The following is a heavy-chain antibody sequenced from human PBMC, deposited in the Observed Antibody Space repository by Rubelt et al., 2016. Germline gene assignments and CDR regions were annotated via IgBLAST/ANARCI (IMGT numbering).Heavy chain of an antibody. CDR3: ARGQQWLGYYFDY. CDR1: GGSISSYY. V-gene: IGHV4-59*01. CDR2: IYYSGSN. D-gene: IGHD6-19*01. J-gene: IGHJ4*02. Sequence: QVQLQESGPGLVKPSETLSLTCTVSGGSISSYYWSWIRQPPGKGLEWIGYIYYSGSNNYNPSPKSRVTISVGTSKNPFSLKLVFVTAADTAVYYCARGQQWLGYYFDYWGQGTLVTVSS.